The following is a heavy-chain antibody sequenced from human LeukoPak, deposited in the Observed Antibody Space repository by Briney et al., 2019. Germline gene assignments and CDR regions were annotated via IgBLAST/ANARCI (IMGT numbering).Heavy chain of an antibody. CDR3: ARHSLNNYGSYY. V-gene: IGHV4-39*01. CDR2: IHYDGNT. Sequence: SETLSLTCTVSGGSISSSTYSWTWIRLPPGKGLEWIGSIHYDGNTYYKPSLKSRVTISVDASKIQFSLRLSSATAADMATYYCARHSLNNYGSYYWGQGTLVTVSS. D-gene: IGHD5-24*01. CDR1: GGSISSSTYS. J-gene: IGHJ4*02.